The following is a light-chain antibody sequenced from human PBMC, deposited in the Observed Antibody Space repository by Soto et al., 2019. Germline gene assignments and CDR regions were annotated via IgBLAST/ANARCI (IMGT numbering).Light chain of an antibody. V-gene: IGLV1-40*01. CDR1: SSNIGAGFD. Sequence: QSALTQPPSVSGAPGQRVTISCTGSSSNIGAGFDVHWYQQLPGTAPKLLIYGNSNRPSGVPDRFSGSRSGTSASLAITGLQAEEEADYYCQSYDSSLTGSEVFGSGTKVTVL. CDR2: GNS. CDR3: QSYDSSLTGSEV. J-gene: IGLJ1*01.